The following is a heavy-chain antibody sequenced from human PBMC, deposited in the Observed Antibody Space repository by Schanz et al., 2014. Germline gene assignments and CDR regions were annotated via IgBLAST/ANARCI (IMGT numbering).Heavy chain of an antibody. V-gene: IGHV1-69*04. D-gene: IGHD6-6*01. CDR2: IIPIHGIV. CDR1: GGTFSTYP. J-gene: IGHJ4*02. Sequence: QVQLVQSGGEMKKPGSSMKVSCKASGGTFSTYPINWLRQAPGQGLEWMGRIIPIHGIVNYAQRFQDRVRITADKSTSTAYMDLRSLRSDDTAVYYCARDQSPYTNSSDVRYFDYWGQGSLVTVSS. CDR3: ARDQSPYTNSSDVRYFDY.